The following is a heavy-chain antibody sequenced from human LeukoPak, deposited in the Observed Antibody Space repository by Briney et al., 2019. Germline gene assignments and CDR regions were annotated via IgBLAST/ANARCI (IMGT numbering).Heavy chain of an antibody. CDR3: ARGTPRLGYYGMDV. V-gene: IGHV3-30-3*01. J-gene: IGHJ6*02. CDR2: ISYDGSNK. D-gene: IGHD6-6*01. Sequence: PGGSLRLSCAASGFTFSSYATHWVRQAPGKGLEWVAVISYDGSNKYYADSVKGRFTISRDNSKNTLYLQMNSLRAEDTAVYYCARGTPRLGYYGMDVWGQGTTVTVSS. CDR1: GFTFSSYA.